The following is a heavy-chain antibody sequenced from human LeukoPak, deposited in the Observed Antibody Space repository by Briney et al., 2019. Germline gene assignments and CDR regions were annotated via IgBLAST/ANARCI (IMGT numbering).Heavy chain of an antibody. Sequence: SETLSLTCAVYGGSFSGYYWSWIRQPSGKGLEWIGEINHSGSTNYNPSLKSRVTISVDTSKNQFSLKLSSVTAADTAVYYCARVDPRDYYYYYYMEVWGKGTTVTVSS. CDR2: INHSGST. CDR3: ARVDPRDYYYYYYMEV. J-gene: IGHJ6*03. V-gene: IGHV4-34*01. CDR1: GGSFSGYY.